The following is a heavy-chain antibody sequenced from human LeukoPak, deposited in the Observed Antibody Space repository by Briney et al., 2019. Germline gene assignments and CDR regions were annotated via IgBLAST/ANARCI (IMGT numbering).Heavy chain of an antibody. D-gene: IGHD2-15*01. V-gene: IGHV5-51*01. CDR2: IYPDDSDT. CDR3: ARQSPLCSGGSCFGQ. CDR1: GYSFTSYW. Sequence: GESLKISCKGSGYSFTSYWIGWVRQMPGKGLEWMGIIYPDDSDTRYSPSFQGQVTISADKSISTAYLQWSSLKASDTAMYYCARQSPLCSGGSCFGQWGQGTLVTVSS. J-gene: IGHJ4*02.